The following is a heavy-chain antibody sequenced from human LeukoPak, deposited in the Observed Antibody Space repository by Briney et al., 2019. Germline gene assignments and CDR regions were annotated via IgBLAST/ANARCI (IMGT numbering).Heavy chain of an antibody. J-gene: IGHJ6*02. Sequence: SVKVSCKASGGTFSSYAISWVRQAPGQGLEWMGRIIPILGIANYAQKFQGRVTITADKSTSTAYMELSSLRSEDTAVYYCASDFVSAEMGYYYGMDVWGQGTTVTVSS. V-gene: IGHV1-69*04. CDR3: ASDFVSAEMGYYYGMDV. CDR1: GGTFSSYA. D-gene: IGHD5-24*01. CDR2: IIPILGIA.